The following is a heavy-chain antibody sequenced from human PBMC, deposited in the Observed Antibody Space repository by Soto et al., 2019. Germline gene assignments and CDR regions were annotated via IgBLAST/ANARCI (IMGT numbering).Heavy chain of an antibody. Sequence: SETLSLTCTVSGGSTSSYFWSWIRQSPGEGLEWIGYIFYSGTTNYSPSLKSRVTMSLGTAKNQFSLNLTSVTAADTAVYYCARGRGGTYDAFDIWGQGTMVTVSS. CDR3: ARGRGGTYDAFDI. D-gene: IGHD1-26*01. CDR2: IFYSGTT. J-gene: IGHJ3*02. CDR1: GGSTSSYF. V-gene: IGHV4-59*01.